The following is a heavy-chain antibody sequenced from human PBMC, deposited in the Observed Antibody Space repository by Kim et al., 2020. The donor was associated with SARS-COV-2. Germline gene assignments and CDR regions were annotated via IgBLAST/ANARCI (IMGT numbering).Heavy chain of an antibody. Sequence: GGSLRLSCATPGFTFSAYDMNWVRQAPGKGLEWLSFITKSSTTIYYADSVEGRFTISRDNAKNSLFLQMNSLRDEDTALYYCVRDRMGGAFDMWGQGTM. V-gene: IGHV3-48*02. CDR2: ITKSSTTI. CDR1: GFTFSAYD. D-gene: IGHD3-16*01. J-gene: IGHJ3*02. CDR3: VRDRMGGAFDM.